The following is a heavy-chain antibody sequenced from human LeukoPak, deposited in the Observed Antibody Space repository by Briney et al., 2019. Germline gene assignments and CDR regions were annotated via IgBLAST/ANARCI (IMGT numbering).Heavy chain of an antibody. CDR3: ARRARVTTSYYYYYMDV. J-gene: IGHJ6*03. Sequence: SETLSLTCAVSGGSISSGTYSWTWMRQPPGKGLEWIGYIYNSGSTFNNPSLNSRVTISVDTSKNQFSLKLSSVTAADTAVYYCARRARVTTSYYYYYMDVWGKGTTVTISS. CDR2: IYNSGST. D-gene: IGHD4-17*01. V-gene: IGHV4-30-4*07. CDR1: GGSISSGTYS.